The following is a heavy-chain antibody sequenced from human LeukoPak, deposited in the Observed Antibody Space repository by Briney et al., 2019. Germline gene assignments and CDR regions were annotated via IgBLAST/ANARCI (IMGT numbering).Heavy chain of an antibody. CDR2: VSYDGSNK. V-gene: IGHV3-30*18. Sequence: GGSLRLSCAASGFTFSSYGMHWVRQAPGKGLEWVAVVSYDGSNKYYADSVKGRFTISRDNSMNTLYLQMNSLRDEDTDVYYCAQAWRWLQLNYWGQGTLVTVSS. D-gene: IGHD5-24*01. CDR3: AQAWRWLQLNY. CDR1: GFTFSSYG. J-gene: IGHJ4*02.